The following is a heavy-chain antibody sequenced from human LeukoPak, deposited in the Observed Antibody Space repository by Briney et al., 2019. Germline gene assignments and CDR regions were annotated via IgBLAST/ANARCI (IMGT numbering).Heavy chain of an antibody. CDR2: ISYDGSNK. CDR1: GFTFSSYA. V-gene: IGHV3-30*04. J-gene: IGHJ5*02. Sequence: GGSLRLSCAASGFTFSSYAMHWVRQAPGKGLEWVAVISYDGSNKYYADSVKGRFTISRDNSKNTLYLQMNSLRAEDTAVYYCARDLGPNWFDPWGQGTLVTVSS. CDR3: ARDLGPNWFDP.